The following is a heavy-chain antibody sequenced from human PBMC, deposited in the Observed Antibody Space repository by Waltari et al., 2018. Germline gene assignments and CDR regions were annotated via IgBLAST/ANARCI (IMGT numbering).Heavy chain of an antibody. CDR2: IYYSGST. Sequence: QLQLQESGPGLVKPSETLSLTCTVSGGSISSSSYYWGGLRQPPGKGLEWIGSIYYSGSTYYNPSLKSRVTISVDTSKNQFSLKLSSVTAADTAVYYCARFRIVVPASTYYYYYGMDVWGQGTTVTVSS. V-gene: IGHV4-39*01. CDR1: GGSISSSSYY. J-gene: IGHJ6*02. D-gene: IGHD2-2*01. CDR3: ARFRIVVPASTYYYYYGMDV.